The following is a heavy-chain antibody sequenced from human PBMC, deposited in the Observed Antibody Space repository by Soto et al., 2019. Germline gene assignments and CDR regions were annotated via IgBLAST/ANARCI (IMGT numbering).Heavy chain of an antibody. CDR1: GGSISSSSFY. Sequence: PSETLSLTCTVSGGSISSSSFYWGWIRQPPGKGLEWIGNIYYSGSTDYNPSLKSRVTISVDTSKNQLSLKLSSVTAADTAVYYCARGHSAYDWNWAVAGSDGGSYYYYGMDVWGQGTTVTVSS. D-gene: IGHD5-12*01. V-gene: IGHV4-39*01. CDR2: IYYSGST. CDR3: ARGHSAYDWNWAVAGSDGGSYYYYGMDV. J-gene: IGHJ6*02.